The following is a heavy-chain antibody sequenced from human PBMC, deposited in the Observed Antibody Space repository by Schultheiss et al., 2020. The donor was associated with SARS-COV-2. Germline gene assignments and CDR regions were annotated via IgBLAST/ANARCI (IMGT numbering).Heavy chain of an antibody. CDR3: ASINSSSWSNWFDP. CDR1: GFTFSSYE. Sequence: GGSLRLSCAASGFTFSSYEMNWVRQAPGKGLEWVSYISSSGSTIYYADSVKGRFTISRDNAKNSLYLQMNSLRAEDTAVYYCASINSSSWSNWFDPWGQGTLVTVSS. J-gene: IGHJ5*02. D-gene: IGHD6-13*01. V-gene: IGHV3-48*03. CDR2: ISSSGSTI.